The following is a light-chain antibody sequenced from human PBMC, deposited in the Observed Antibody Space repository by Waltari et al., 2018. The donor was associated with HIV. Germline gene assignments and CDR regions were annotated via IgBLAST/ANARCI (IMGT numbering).Light chain of an antibody. J-gene: IGLJ1*01. V-gene: IGLV6-57*03. CDR1: SGNIASNH. CDR2: EDT. Sequence: NFMLTQPHSVSESPGKTVTISCARSSGNIASNHVQWYQQRPGSAPTPVIEEDTQRPSGVPDRFSGSIDSSSNSASLTIYELKTEDEADYYCQSYDSTNPCVFGTGTRVTVL. CDR3: QSYDSTNPCV.